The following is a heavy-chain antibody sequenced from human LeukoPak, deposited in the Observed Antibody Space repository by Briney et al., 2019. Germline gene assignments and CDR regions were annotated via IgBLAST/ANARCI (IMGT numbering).Heavy chain of an antibody. V-gene: IGHV4-34*01. CDR2: INHSGST. CDR3: ARGVRTIFGVVIIRDYFDY. Sequence: SETLSLTCAVYGGSFSGYYWSWIRQPPGKGLEWIGEINHSGSTNYNPSLKSRVTISVDTSKNQFSLKLSSVTAADTVVYYCARGVRTIFGVVIIRDYFDYWGQGTLVTVSS. J-gene: IGHJ4*02. D-gene: IGHD3-3*01. CDR1: GGSFSGYY.